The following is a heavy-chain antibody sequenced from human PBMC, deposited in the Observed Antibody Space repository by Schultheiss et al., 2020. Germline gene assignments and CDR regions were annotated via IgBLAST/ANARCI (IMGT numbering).Heavy chain of an antibody. CDR1: GYTFTGYY. Sequence: ASVKVSCKASGYTFTGYYMHWVRQAPGQGPEWMGTINPSGGSTSYAQKFQGRVTMTRDTSTSTVYMELSSLRSEDTAVYYCAREWLDVFDIWGQGTMVTVSS. CDR3: AREWLDVFDI. J-gene: IGHJ3*02. D-gene: IGHD5-12*01. V-gene: IGHV1-46*01. CDR2: INPSGGST.